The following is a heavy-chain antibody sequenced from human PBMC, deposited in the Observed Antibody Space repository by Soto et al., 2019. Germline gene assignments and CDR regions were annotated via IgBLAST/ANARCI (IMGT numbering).Heavy chain of an antibody. V-gene: IGHV4-34*01. D-gene: IGHD2-8*01. CDR1: GGSFSGYY. J-gene: IGHJ5*02. Sequence: QVQLQQWGAGLLKPSETLSLTCAVYGGSFSGYYWSWIRQPPGKGLEWIGEINHSGSTNYHPSLNSRVTISVDTSKTQFSLKRSSVTAADTAVYYCARGEDIVLMVSSWFDPWGQGTLVTVSA. CDR2: INHSGST. CDR3: ARGEDIVLMVSSWFDP.